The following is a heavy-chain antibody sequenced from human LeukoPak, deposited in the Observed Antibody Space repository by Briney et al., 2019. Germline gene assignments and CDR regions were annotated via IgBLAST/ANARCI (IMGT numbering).Heavy chain of an antibody. D-gene: IGHD1-14*01. CDR2: IDWDDDK. Sequence: SGPALVKPTQTLTLTCTFSGFSLSTRGMCVSWIRQPPGQALGWLAHIDWDDDKHYSTSLKTRLTISKDTSKNQVVLTMTNMDPVDTATYYCARIRTTYFFDYWGQGTLVTVSS. CDR3: ARIRTTYFFDY. CDR1: GFSLSTRGMC. V-gene: IGHV2-70*01. J-gene: IGHJ4*02.